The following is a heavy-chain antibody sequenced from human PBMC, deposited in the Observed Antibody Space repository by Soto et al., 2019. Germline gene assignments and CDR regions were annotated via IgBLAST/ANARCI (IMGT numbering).Heavy chain of an antibody. CDR3: ATDYYYDSSGYPSSEFDY. CDR1: GYTLTELS. J-gene: IGHJ4*02. V-gene: IGHV1-24*01. CDR2: FDPEDGET. Sequence: ASVKVSCKVSGYTLTELSMHWLRQAPGKGLEWMGGFDPEDGETIYAQKFQGRVTMTEDTSTDTAYMELSSLRSEDTAVYYCATDYYYDSSGYPSSEFDYWGQGTLVTVSS. D-gene: IGHD3-22*01.